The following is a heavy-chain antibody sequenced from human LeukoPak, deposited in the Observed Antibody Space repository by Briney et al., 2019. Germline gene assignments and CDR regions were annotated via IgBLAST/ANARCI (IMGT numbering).Heavy chain of an antibody. CDR1: GYSFSAYG. Sequence: GGSLRLSCAASGYSFSAYGLHWVRQAPGKGLEWVAVIWYHGNKRDYIDSVKGRFTISKDDSKNMLYLQMNGLGAEDSAIYYCARDGGIGIDYWGQGILVTVSS. D-gene: IGHD2-15*01. CDR2: IWYHGNKR. J-gene: IGHJ4*02. V-gene: IGHV3-33*01. CDR3: ARDGGIGIDY.